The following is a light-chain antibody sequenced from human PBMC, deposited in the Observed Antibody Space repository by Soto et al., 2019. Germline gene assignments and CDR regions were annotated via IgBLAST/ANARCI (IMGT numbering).Light chain of an antibody. CDR3: SSYTSSSTYV. J-gene: IGLJ1*01. Sequence: QSVLTQPASVSGSPGQSITISCTGTSSDVGGYNYVSWYQQHPGKAPKLMIYEVSNRPSGVSNRFSGSKSGNTASLTISGLQAEDEADYYCSSYTSSSTYVFGTGTKGTDL. CDR1: SSDVGGYNY. V-gene: IGLV2-14*01. CDR2: EVS.